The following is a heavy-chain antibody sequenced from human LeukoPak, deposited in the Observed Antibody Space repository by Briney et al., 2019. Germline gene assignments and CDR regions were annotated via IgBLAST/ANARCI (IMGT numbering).Heavy chain of an antibody. D-gene: IGHD3-10*01. CDR3: ARDSQRRYYPLESLQREYAFDI. V-gene: IGHV7-4-1*02. J-gene: IGHJ3*02. CDR2: INTNTGNP. Sequence: GASVKVSCKASGYTFTSYAMNWVRQAPGQGLEWMGWINTNTGNPTYAQGFTGRFVFSLDTSVSTAYLQISSLKAEDTAVYYRARDSQRRYYPLESLQREYAFDIWGQGTMVTVSS. CDR1: GYTFTSYA.